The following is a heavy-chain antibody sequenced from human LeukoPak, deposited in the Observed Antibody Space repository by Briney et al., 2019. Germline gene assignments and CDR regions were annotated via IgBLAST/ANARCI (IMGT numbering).Heavy chain of an antibody. CDR1: GFTFTNSA. Sequence: GGSLRLSCAASGFTFTNSAMNWVRQAPGKGLEWVSAITGSGSNTYYADSVKGRFTISRDNSKNTLYLQMSSLRAEDTAIYYCARGRWLQLYYFDYWGQGTLVTVSS. D-gene: IGHD5-24*01. V-gene: IGHV3-23*01. J-gene: IGHJ4*02. CDR2: ITGSGSNT. CDR3: ARGRWLQLYYFDY.